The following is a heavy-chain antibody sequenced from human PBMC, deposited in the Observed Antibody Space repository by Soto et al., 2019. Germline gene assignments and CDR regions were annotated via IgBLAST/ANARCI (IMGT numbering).Heavy chain of an antibody. CDR1: GYTFTSYG. D-gene: IGHD4-17*01. CDR2: ISAYNGNT. V-gene: IGHV1-18*01. Sequence: ASVNVSCKASGYTFTSYGISWVRQAPGQGLEWMGWISAYNGNTNYAQKLQGRVTMTTDTSTSTAYMELRSLRSDDTAVYCCARDSIHPAFTVTTLDYWGQGTLVTVSS. J-gene: IGHJ4*02. CDR3: ARDSIHPAFTVTTLDY.